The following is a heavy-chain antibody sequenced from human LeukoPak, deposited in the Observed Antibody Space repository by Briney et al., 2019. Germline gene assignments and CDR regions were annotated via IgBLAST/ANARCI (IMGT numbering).Heavy chain of an antibody. D-gene: IGHD3-3*01. CDR1: GFTFSGSV. CDR2: IKSKANNYAT. Sequence: PGGSLRLSCAASGFTFSGSVMHWVRQASGKGLEWVGRIKSKANNYATAYAASVRGRFTISRDDSNNTAYLQMNSLKTEDTAVYYCTTGRPHTIFGVITLYFDSWGQGTLVTVSS. V-gene: IGHV3-73*01. CDR3: TTGRPHTIFGVITLYFDS. J-gene: IGHJ4*02.